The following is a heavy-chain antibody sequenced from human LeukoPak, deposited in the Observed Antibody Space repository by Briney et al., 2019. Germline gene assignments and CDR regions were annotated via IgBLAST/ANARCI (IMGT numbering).Heavy chain of an antibody. CDR1: GGSISSYY. CDR3: ARDRPHYDFWSGYDY. V-gene: IGHV4-4*07. J-gene: IGHJ4*02. D-gene: IGHD3-3*01. CDR2: IYTSGST. Sequence: SETLSLTCTVSGGSISSYYWSWIRQPAGKGLEWIVRIYTSGSTNYNPSLKSRVTMSVDTSKNQFSLKLSSVTAADTAVYYCARDRPHYDFWSGYDYWGQGTLVTVSS.